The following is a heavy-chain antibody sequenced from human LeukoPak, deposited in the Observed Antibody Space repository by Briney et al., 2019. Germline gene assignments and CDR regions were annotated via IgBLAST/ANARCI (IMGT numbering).Heavy chain of an antibody. V-gene: IGHV1-69*04. D-gene: IGHD2-15*01. CDR2: IIPILGIA. CDR1: GGTFSSYA. Sequence: SVKVSCKASGGTFSSYAISWVRQAPGQGLEWMGRIIPILGIANYAQKFQGRVTITADESTSTAYMELSSLRSEDTAVYYCARESRYCSGGSCPEYWGQGTLVTVSS. J-gene: IGHJ4*02. CDR3: ARESRYCSGGSCPEY.